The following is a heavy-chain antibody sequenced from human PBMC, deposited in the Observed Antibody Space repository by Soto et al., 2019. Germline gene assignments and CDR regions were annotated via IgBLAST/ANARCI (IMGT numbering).Heavy chain of an antibody. CDR2: ISSSSSYI. Sequence: GGSLRLSCAASGFTFSSYSMNWVRQAPGKGLEWVSSISSSSSYIYYADSVKGRFTISRGNAKNSLYLQMNSLRAEDTAVYYCARDPGDYYGSGSKENWFDPWGQGTLVTVSS. D-gene: IGHD3-10*01. V-gene: IGHV3-21*01. J-gene: IGHJ5*02. CDR3: ARDPGDYYGSGSKENWFDP. CDR1: GFTFSSYS.